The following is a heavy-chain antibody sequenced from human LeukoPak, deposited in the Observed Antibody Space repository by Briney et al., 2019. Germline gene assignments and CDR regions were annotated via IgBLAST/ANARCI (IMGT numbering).Heavy chain of an antibody. CDR3: AKDPGTTYYYDSSGYFRGDH. V-gene: IGHV3-23*01. D-gene: IGHD3-22*01. J-gene: IGHJ4*02. CDR1: GFTFSSYA. CDR2: ISGSGGST. Sequence: GGSLRLSCAASGFTFSSYAMSWVRQAPGKGLEWVSAISGSGGSTYYADSVKGRFTISRDNSKNTLYLQMNSLRAEHTAVYYCAKDPGTTYYYDSSGYFRGDHWGQGTLVTVSS.